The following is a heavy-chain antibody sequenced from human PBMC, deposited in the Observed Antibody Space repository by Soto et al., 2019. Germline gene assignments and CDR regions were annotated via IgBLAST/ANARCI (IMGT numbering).Heavy chain of an antibody. D-gene: IGHD6-19*01. CDR2: IKSKTDGGTT. V-gene: IGHV3-15*01. J-gene: IGHJ3*02. Sequence: EVQLVESGGGLVKPGGSLRLSFAASGFTFSNAWMSWVRQAPGKGLEWVGRIKSKTDGGTTDYAAPVKGRFTISRDDSKNTLYLQMNSLKTEDTAVYYCTTVTGQQWLGTDAFDIWGQGTMVTVSS. CDR3: TTVTGQQWLGTDAFDI. CDR1: GFTFSNAW.